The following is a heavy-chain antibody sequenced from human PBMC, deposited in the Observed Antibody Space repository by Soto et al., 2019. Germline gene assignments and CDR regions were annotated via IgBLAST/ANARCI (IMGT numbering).Heavy chain of an antibody. CDR2: IIPIFGTA. D-gene: IGHD5-12*01. V-gene: IGHV1-69*05. CDR3: ARGNHRWLQLWYFDL. J-gene: IGHJ2*01. CDR1: GGTFSSYT. Sequence: QVQLVQSGAEVKKPGSSVTVSCKASGGTFSSYTISWVRQAPGQGLEWMGGIIPIFGTANYAQKFHGRVKITPGESTSTAYMELSSLRSEDTAVYYCARGNHRWLQLWYFDLWGRGTLVTVSS.